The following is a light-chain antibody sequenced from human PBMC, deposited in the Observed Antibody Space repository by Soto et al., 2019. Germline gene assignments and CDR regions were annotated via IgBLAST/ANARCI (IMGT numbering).Light chain of an antibody. CDR1: QSVSSGY. CDR2: ATS. Sequence: EIVLTQSPGALSLSPGERATLSCRASQSVSSGYLAWYQQKPGQAPRLLIFATSRRATGIPDRFSGSGSGTDFTLTISRLGPEDVAVYYCQQYGSLPPITFGQGTRLEIK. V-gene: IGKV3-20*01. J-gene: IGKJ5*01. CDR3: QQYGSLPPIT.